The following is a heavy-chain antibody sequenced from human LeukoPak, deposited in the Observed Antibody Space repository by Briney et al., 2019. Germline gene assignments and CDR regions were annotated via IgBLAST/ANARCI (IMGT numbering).Heavy chain of an antibody. V-gene: IGHV4-31*03. CDR3: ASAYYNSTKALDY. D-gene: IGHD3-22*01. CDR2: IYYSGST. Sequence: PSQTLSLTCTVSGGSISSGGYYWSWIRQHPGKGLEWIGYIYYSGSTYYNPSLKSRVTISVDTSKNQFSLKLSSVTAADTAVHYGASAYYNSTKALDYWGQGTLVTVSS. J-gene: IGHJ4*02. CDR1: GGSISSGGYY.